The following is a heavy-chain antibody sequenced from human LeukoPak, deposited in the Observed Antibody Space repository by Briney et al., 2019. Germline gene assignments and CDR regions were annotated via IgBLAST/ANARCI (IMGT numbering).Heavy chain of an antibody. J-gene: IGHJ4*02. Sequence: SETLSLACTVSGVSIDSYYWSWFRQPPGKGLEWIGRIYTSGSTNYNPSLKSRVSISVDTSKNQYSLKLSSVTAADTAVYYCARAFYDILTGYYFDSWGQGTLLTVSS. CDR2: IYTSGST. CDR3: ARAFYDILTGYYFDS. CDR1: GVSIDSYY. D-gene: IGHD3-9*01. V-gene: IGHV4-4*08.